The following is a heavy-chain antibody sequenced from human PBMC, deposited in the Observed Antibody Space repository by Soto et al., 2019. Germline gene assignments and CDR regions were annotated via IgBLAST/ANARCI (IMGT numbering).Heavy chain of an antibody. CDR2: TYYSGST. V-gene: IGHV4-59*08. CDR3: ARRYGGNLDY. J-gene: IGHJ4*02. Sequence: PSETLSLTCTVSGGSISSYYWSWIRQPPGKGLEWIGYTYYSGSTNYNPSLKSRVTISVDTSKNQFSLKLSSVTAADTAVYYCARRYGGNLDYWGQGPLVTVSS. CDR1: GGSISSYY. D-gene: IGHD4-17*01.